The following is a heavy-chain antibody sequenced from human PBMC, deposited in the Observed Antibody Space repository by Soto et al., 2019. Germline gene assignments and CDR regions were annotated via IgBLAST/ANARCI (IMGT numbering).Heavy chain of an antibody. V-gene: IGHV3-30*03. CDR3: ATTLAAPKAFDI. D-gene: IGHD6-13*01. CDR1: GFTFSSYG. J-gene: IGHJ3*02. Sequence: GGSLRLSCAASGFTFSSYGMHWVRQAPGKGLEWVAVISYDGSNKYYADSVKGRFTISRDNSKNTLYLQMNSLRAEDTAVYYCATTLAAPKAFDIWGQGTMVT. CDR2: ISYDGSNK.